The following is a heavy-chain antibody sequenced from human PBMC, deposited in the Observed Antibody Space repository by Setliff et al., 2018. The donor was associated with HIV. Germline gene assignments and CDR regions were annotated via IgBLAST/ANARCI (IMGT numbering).Heavy chain of an antibody. D-gene: IGHD2-8*02. CDR1: DASINSYY. J-gene: IGHJ4*02. V-gene: IGHV4-4*09. CDR2: IFASGDT. Sequence: PSETLSLTCTVSDASINSYYWNWIRQPPGKGLEWIGFIFASGDTKYNPSVESRVTMSLDTSRDQFSLNLRSVTAADTAVYFCARLIHTGLLYFDFWGLGTLVTVSS. CDR3: ARLIHTGLLYFDF.